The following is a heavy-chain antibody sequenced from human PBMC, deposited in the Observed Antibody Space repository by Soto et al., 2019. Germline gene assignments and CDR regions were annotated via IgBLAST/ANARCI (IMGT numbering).Heavy chain of an antibody. CDR1: GFAVSSKY. CDR2: IYGGGTT. CDR3: VQTTGWPGFDF. D-gene: IGHD6-19*01. V-gene: IGHV3-53*01. Sequence: EVQLVESGGGLIQPGGSLRLSCAASGFAVSSKYMTWVRQAPGKGLEWVSVIYGGGTTYYADSVKGRFTIYRDTSKNTLSLQMNSLRAEDTAVYYCVQTTGWPGFDFWGQGTLVTVPP. J-gene: IGHJ4*02.